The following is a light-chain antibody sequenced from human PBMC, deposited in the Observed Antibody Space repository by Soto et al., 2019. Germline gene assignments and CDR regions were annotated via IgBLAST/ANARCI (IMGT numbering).Light chain of an antibody. V-gene: IGLV7-46*01. J-gene: IGLJ3*02. Sequence: QAVVTQEPSLTVSPGETVTLTCGSTTGPVTSGHFPYWFQQKPGQAPRTLIYDTTSKHSWTPARFSGSLLGGKAALTLSGAEPEDEADYYCLLYYNGPRVFGGGPKLTVL. CDR3: LLYYNGPRV. CDR2: DTT. CDR1: TGPVTSGHF.